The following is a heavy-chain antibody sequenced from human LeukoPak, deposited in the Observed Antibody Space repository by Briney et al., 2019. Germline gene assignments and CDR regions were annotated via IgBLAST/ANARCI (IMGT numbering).Heavy chain of an antibody. CDR3: AKYENAFDI. Sequence: SETLSLTCTVSGGSISSSSYYWGWIRQPPGKGLEWIVSIYYSGYTYNNPSLKSRVTISVDTSKNQFSLKLCSVTAADTAVYYCAKYENAFDIWGQGTMVTVSS. CDR1: GGSISSSSYY. D-gene: IGHD2-8*01. V-gene: IGHV4-39*01. CDR2: IYYSGYT. J-gene: IGHJ3*02.